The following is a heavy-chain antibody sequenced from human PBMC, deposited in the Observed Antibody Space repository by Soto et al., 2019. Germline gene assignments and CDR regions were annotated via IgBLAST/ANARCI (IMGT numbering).Heavy chain of an antibody. V-gene: IGHV1-69*01. CDR1: GGTFSSYA. CDR3: ARGTIITLVRGANRGGYFDY. CDR2: IIPIFGTA. D-gene: IGHD3-10*01. J-gene: IGHJ4*02. Sequence: QVQLVQSGAEVKKPGSSVKVSCKASGGTFSSYAISWVRQAPGQGLEWMGGIIPIFGTANYAQKFQGRVTITADESTSTAYMELSSLRSEDTAGYYCARGTIITLVRGANRGGYFDYWGQGTLVTVSS.